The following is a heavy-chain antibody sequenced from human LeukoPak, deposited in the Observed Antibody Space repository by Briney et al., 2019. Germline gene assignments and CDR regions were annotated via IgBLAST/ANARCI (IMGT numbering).Heavy chain of an antibody. Sequence: GASVTVSCKASGYTFTGYYTHWVRQAPGQGLEWMGWINPNSGGTNYAQKVQGRVTMTRDTSISTAYMELSRLRSDDTAVYYCAREASSSPPYYYYMDVWGKGTTVTVSS. D-gene: IGHD6-13*01. CDR1: GYTFTGYY. V-gene: IGHV1-2*02. J-gene: IGHJ6*03. CDR3: AREASSSPPYYYYMDV. CDR2: INPNSGGT.